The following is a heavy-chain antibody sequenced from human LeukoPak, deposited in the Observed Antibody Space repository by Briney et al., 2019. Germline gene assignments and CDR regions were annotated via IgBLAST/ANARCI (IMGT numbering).Heavy chain of an antibody. D-gene: IGHD6-19*01. J-gene: IGHJ6*02. CDR2: RNKANSYTT. Sequence: GGSLRLSCAVSGLTLIDHYMDWVRQAPGKGLEWVGRRNKANSYTTEYAASVKGRFTISRDDSKNSLYLQMNSLKTEDTAVYYCARVWVDSSGWYGNYYYYGMDVWGQGTTVTVSS. CDR3: ARVWVDSSGWYGNYYYYGMDV. V-gene: IGHV3-72*01. CDR1: GLTLIDHY.